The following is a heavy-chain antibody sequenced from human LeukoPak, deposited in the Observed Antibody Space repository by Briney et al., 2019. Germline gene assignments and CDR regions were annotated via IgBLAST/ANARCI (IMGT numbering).Heavy chain of an antibody. Sequence: ASVKVSCKASGYTFTSYGFSWVRQALGQGLEWMGWINAYNGNTHYAQKLQGRVTMTTDTSTSTAYMELRSLRFDDTAVYYCARRQGTTLSFDYWGQGTLVTVSS. CDR2: INAYNGNT. D-gene: IGHD1-1*01. CDR3: ARRQGTTLSFDY. V-gene: IGHV1-18*01. J-gene: IGHJ4*02. CDR1: GYTFTSYG.